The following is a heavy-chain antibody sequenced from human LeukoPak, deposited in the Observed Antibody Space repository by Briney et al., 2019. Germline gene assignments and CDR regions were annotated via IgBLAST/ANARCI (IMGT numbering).Heavy chain of an antibody. CDR3: ARDAYYDSSGYYSGY. CDR2: ISSSGSTI. V-gene: IGHV3-11*01. CDR1: GFTFSDCY. D-gene: IGHD3-22*01. Sequence: PGGSLRLSCAASGFTFSDCYMSWIRQAPGKGLEWVSYISSSGSTIYYADSVKGRFTISRDNAKNSLYLQMNSLRAEDTAVYYCARDAYYDSSGYYSGYWGQGTLVTVSS. J-gene: IGHJ4*02.